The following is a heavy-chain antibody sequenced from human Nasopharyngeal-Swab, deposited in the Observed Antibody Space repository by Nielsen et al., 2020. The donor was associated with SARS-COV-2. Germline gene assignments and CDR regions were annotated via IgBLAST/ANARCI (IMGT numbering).Heavy chain of an antibody. CDR1: GFTFSSYW. V-gene: IGHV3-74*01. CDR3: ARALYSSGWYLDY. D-gene: IGHD6-19*01. J-gene: IGHJ4*02. Sequence: GESLKISCAASGFTFSSYWMHWVRQAPGKGLVWVSRINSDGSSTSYADSVKGRFTISRDNAKNTLYLQMNSLRAEDTAVYYCARALYSSGWYLDYWGQETLVTVSS. CDR2: INSDGSST.